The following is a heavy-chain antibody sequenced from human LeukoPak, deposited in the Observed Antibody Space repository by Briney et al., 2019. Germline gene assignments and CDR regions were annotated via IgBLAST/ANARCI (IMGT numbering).Heavy chain of an antibody. V-gene: IGHV3-53*01. J-gene: IGHJ6*02. CDR2: IYSGGST. CDR1: GFTVSSNY. CDR3: AKDRTSIAAAGTYYGMDV. Sequence: GGSLRLSCAASGFTVSSNYMSWVRQAPGKGLEWVSVIYSGGSTYYADSVKGRFTISRDNSKNTLYLQMNSLRAEDTAVYYCAKDRTSIAAAGTYYGMDVWGQGTTVTVSS. D-gene: IGHD6-13*01.